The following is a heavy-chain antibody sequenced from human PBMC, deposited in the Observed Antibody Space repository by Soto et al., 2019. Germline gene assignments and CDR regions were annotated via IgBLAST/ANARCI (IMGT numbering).Heavy chain of an antibody. CDR3: ARDRAGERFLEHMQVDY. CDR1: GYTFTSYY. J-gene: IGHJ4*02. V-gene: IGHV1-46*01. CDR2: INPSGGST. Sequence: QVQLVQSGAEVKKPGASVKVSCKASGYTFTSYYMHWVRQAPGQGLEWMGIINPSGGSTSYAQKFKGRVTMTRDTSTSTVYMELSSLRSEDTAVYYCARDRAGERFLEHMQVDYWGQGTLVTVSS. D-gene: IGHD3-3*01.